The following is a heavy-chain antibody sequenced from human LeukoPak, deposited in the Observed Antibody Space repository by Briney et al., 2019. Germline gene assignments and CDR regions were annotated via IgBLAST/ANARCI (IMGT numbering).Heavy chain of an antibody. CDR3: SRALAFCGRDCYRPADY. J-gene: IGHJ4*02. V-gene: IGHV3-23*01. D-gene: IGHD2-21*02. Sequence: PGGTLRLSCAASGFTFSSYGISWVRLAPGKGLEWVSAISGSGGSTYYADSVKGRFTISRDNSKNTLYLQMNSLKTDDTAVYYCSRALAFCGRDCYRPADYWGQGTLVTVSS. CDR2: ISGSGGST. CDR1: GFTFSSYG.